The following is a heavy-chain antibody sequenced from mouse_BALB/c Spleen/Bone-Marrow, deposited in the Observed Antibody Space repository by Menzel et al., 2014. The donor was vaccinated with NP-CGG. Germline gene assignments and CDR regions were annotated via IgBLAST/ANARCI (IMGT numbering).Heavy chain of an antibody. CDR1: GFDFSRYW. V-gene: IGHV4-1*02. J-gene: IGHJ2*01. Sequence: EVMLVESGGGLVQPGGSLKLSCTVSGFDFSRYWMSWVRQAPGKGLQWIGEINPESSTINYTPSLKDKFIISRDNAKNTLYLQMSKVRSEDTARYYCTRLTYYGLTDYWGQGTTLTVSS. CDR2: INPESSTI. CDR3: TRLTYYGLTDY. D-gene: IGHD1-2*01.